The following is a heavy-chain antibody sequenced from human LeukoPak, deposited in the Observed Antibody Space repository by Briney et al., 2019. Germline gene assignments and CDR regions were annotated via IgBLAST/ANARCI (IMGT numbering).Heavy chain of an antibody. D-gene: IGHD3-3*01. CDR2: INPNSGGT. CDR3: ARDLLLAFDM. J-gene: IGHJ3*02. V-gene: IGHV1-2*02. Sequence: ASVTVSCQASGYTFTGYYMHWVRQAPGQGFEWMGWINPNSGGTNYAQKFQDRVTMTRDTSISTAYMELSRLRSDDTAVYYCARDLLLAFDMWGQGTMVTVSS. CDR1: GYTFTGYY.